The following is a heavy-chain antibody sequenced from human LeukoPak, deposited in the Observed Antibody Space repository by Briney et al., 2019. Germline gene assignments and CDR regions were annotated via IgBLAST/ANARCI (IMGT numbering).Heavy chain of an antibody. CDR1: GCTFISYG. D-gene: IGHD3-10*01. CDR2: ISAYNGNT. V-gene: IGHV1-18*01. CDR3: LRVSLVISLFDY. J-gene: IGHJ4*02. Sequence: AVKDSFKCSGCTFISYGSSWVRQPAGQGRDGMGRISAYNGNTNYSQKLQDRVTISTDKSTSKAYIELRSLPSADEPVYYCLRVSLVISLFDYWGQGTLVTVST.